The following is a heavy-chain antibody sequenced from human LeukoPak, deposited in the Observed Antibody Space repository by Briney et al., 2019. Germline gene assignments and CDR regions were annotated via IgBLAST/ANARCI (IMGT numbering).Heavy chain of an antibody. V-gene: IGHV5-51*01. Sequence: GQSLKISCKGSGYSFTSYWIGWVRQMTVKGLEWMGIIYPGDSDTRYSPSFQGQVTISADKSISTAYLQWSSLKASDTAMYYCARLGGYSYGLMRDAFDIWGQGTMVTVSS. J-gene: IGHJ3*02. CDR1: GYSFTSYW. D-gene: IGHD5-18*01. CDR2: IYPGDSDT. CDR3: ARLGGYSYGLMRDAFDI.